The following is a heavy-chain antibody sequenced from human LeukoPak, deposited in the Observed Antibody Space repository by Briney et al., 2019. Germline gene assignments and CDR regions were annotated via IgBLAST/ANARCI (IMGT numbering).Heavy chain of an antibody. CDR2: IIPILGIA. V-gene: IGHV1-69*04. CDR3: ARGYDFWSGYYN. CDR1: GGTFSSYA. J-gene: IGHJ4*02. Sequence: SVKVSCKASGGTFSSYAISWVRQAPGQGLEWMGRIIPILGIANYAQKFQGRVTITADKSTSTAYMELSSLRSEDTAVYYCARGYDFWSGYYNWGQGTLVTVSS. D-gene: IGHD3-3*01.